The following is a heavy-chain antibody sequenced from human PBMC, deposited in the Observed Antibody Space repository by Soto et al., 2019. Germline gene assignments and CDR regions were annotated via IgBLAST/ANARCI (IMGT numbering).Heavy chain of an antibody. CDR3: ARSPSWETTVTPYYFDY. D-gene: IGHD4-4*01. V-gene: IGHV1-8*01. J-gene: IGHJ4*02. Sequence: QVQLVQSGAEVKKPGASVKVSCKASRYTFISYDINWVRQATGQGLEWMGWMNPKSANTGYAQNFQGRVTMTRNTSISTACMELSSLRSEDTAVYYCARSPSWETTVTPYYFDYWGQGTLVTVSS. CDR1: RYTFISYD. CDR2: MNPKSANT.